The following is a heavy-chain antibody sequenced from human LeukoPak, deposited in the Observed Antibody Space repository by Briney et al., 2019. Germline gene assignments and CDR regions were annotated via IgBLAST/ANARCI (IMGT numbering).Heavy chain of an antibody. CDR3: ARDRASYDFWSGYNYMDV. J-gene: IGHJ6*03. CDR2: ISGSGGST. Sequence: GGSLRLSCAASGFTFSIYAMSWVRQAPGKGLEWVSAISGSGGSTYYADSVKGRFTISRDNSKNTLYLQMNSLRAEDTAVYYCARDRASYDFWSGYNYMDVWGKGTTVTVSS. CDR1: GFTFSIYA. V-gene: IGHV3-23*01. D-gene: IGHD3-3*01.